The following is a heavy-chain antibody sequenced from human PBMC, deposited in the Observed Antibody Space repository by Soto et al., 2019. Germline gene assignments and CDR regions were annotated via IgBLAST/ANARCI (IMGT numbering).Heavy chain of an antibody. J-gene: IGHJ3*02. CDR3: VRKSSGAFDI. CDR2: TYYRSKWGT. CDR1: GDSISSNSVA. Sequence: PSQTLSLTCAISGDSISSNSVAWNWIRQSPARGLEWLGRTYYRSKWGTDYAVSVKRRITINPDTSKNQFSLQLNSVTPEDTAVYYCVRKSSGAFDIWGQGTMVTVSS. D-gene: IGHD6-19*01. V-gene: IGHV6-1*01.